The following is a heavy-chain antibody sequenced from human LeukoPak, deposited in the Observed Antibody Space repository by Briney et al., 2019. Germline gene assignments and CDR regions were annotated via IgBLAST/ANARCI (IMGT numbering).Heavy chain of an antibody. CDR1: GFTFSSYA. D-gene: IGHD1-1*01. Sequence: GGSLRLSCAASGFTFSSYAMSWVRQAPGKGLEWVSAISSRDGSTHYADSVKGRFTISRDNSKNTLYLQVNSLRAEDTAVYYCAKGSTVTKLYFEYWGQGTLVTVSS. CDR3: AKGSTVTKLYFEY. V-gene: IGHV3-23*01. J-gene: IGHJ4*02. CDR2: ISSRDGST.